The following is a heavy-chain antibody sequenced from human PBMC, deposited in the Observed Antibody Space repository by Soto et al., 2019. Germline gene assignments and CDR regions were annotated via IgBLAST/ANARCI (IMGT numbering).Heavy chain of an antibody. CDR3: ARSIVVVTALDY. CDR1: GGSISSYY. V-gene: IGHV4-59*08. D-gene: IGHD2-21*02. CDR2: IYHSGSS. Sequence: SETLSLTCTVAGGSISSYYWSWIRQPPGKGLEWIGYIYHSGSSNYNPSLKSRVTILLDTSKNQLSLKLSSVTAADTAVYYCARSIVVVTALDYWGQGTLVTVSS. J-gene: IGHJ4*02.